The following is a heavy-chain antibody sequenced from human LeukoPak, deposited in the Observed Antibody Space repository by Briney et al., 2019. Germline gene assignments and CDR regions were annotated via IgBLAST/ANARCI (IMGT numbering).Heavy chain of an antibody. CDR1: GGTFSSYA. J-gene: IGHJ6*03. CDR3: AREPSRPGYYYMDV. V-gene: IGHV1-69*06. D-gene: IGHD6-6*01. CDR2: IIPIFGTA. Sequence: GASVKVSCKASGGTFSSYAISWVRQAPGQGLEWMGGIIPIFGTANYAQKFQGRVTITADKSTSTAYMELSSLRSEDTAVYYCAREPSRPGYYYMDVWGKGTTVTVSS.